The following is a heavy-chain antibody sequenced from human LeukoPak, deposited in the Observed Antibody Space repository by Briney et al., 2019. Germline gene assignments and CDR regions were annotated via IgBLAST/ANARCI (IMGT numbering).Heavy chain of an antibody. CDR1: GFTFSSYE. CDR3: AREYCSGGSCYSLF. D-gene: IGHD2-15*01. J-gene: IGHJ4*02. V-gene: IGHV3-48*03. CDR2: ISSSGSTI. Sequence: PGGSLRLSCAASGFTFSSYEMNWVRQAPGKGLEWVSYISSSGSTIYYADSVKGRSTISRDNAKNSLFLQMNSLRVEDTAVYYCAREYCSGGSCYSLFWGQGTLVTVSS.